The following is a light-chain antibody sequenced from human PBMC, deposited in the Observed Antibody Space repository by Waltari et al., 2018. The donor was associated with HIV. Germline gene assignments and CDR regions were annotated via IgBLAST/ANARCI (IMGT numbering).Light chain of an antibody. Sequence: QSALTQPPSAPGSPGQSVTISCTGTSSDVGGSTYVSWYQQHPGKAPKLMIYEVSQRPSGVPDRFSGSKSGNTASLTVSGLQAEDEANYYCSSFAGTNDVIFGGGTKLTVL. CDR3: SSFAGTNDVI. CDR2: EVS. CDR1: SSDVGGSTY. J-gene: IGLJ2*01. V-gene: IGLV2-8*01.